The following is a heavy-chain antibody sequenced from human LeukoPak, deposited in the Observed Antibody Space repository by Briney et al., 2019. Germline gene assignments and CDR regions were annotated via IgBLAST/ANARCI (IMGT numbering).Heavy chain of an antibody. CDR1: GFTFDDYA. CDR2: ISWNSGSI. V-gene: IGHV3-9*01. J-gene: IGHJ4*02. CDR3: AKDQNSGSQGPFDY. D-gene: IGHD1-26*01. Sequence: QPGGSLRLSCAASGFTFDDYAMHWVRQAPGKGLEWVSGISWNSGSIGYADSVKGRFTISRDNAKNSLYLQMNSLRAEDTALYYCAKDQNSGSQGPFDYWGQGTLVTVSS.